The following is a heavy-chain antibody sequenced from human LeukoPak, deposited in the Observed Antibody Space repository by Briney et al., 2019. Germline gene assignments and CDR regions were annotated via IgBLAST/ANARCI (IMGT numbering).Heavy chain of an antibody. V-gene: IGHV3-7*03. J-gene: IGHJ6*04. Sequence: GGSLRLSCAASGFTFSNYWMSWVRQAPGKGLEWVANIKQDGSEKYYVDSVKGRSTISRDDANYSLYLQMNSLRAEDTAVYYCARKAYGMDVWGKGTTVTVSS. CDR1: GFTFSNYW. CDR3: ARKAYGMDV. CDR2: IKQDGSEK.